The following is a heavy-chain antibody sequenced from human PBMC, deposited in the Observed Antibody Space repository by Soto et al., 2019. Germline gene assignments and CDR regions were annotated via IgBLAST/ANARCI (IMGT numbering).Heavy chain of an antibody. Sequence: GGSLRLSCAASGFTFSDCYMSWFRQAPGKGLEWVAYISGSGSTTHVADSVKGRFTISRDNAKSSVYLQMNSLRAEDTAAYYCARVGSIEAAGTPDSWGQGTLVTVS. CDR2: ISGSGSTT. D-gene: IGHD6-13*01. J-gene: IGHJ5*01. CDR3: ARVGSIEAAGTPDS. CDR1: GFTFSDCY. V-gene: IGHV3-11*01.